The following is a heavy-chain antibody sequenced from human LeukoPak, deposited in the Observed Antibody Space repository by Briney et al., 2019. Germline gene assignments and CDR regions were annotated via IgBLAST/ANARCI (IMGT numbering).Heavy chain of an antibody. D-gene: IGHD3-10*01. CDR3: ARVILVRGVIHYYYYGMDV. V-gene: IGHV1-8*01. Sequence: ASVKVSCKASGYTFTSYDINWVRQATGQGLEWMGWMNPNSGNTGYAQKFQGRVTMTRNTSISTAYMELSSLRSEDTAVYYCARVILVRGVIHYYYYGMDVWGQGTTDTVSS. J-gene: IGHJ6*02. CDR2: MNPNSGNT. CDR1: GYTFTSYD.